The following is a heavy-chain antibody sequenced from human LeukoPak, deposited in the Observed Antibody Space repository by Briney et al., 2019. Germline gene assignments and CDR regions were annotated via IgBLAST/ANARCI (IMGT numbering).Heavy chain of an antibody. CDR1: GGSISSGSYY. Sequence: PSQTLSLTCTVSGGSISSGSYYCSWIRQPAGKGLEWIGRIYTSGSTNYNPSLKSRVTISVDTSKNQFSLKLSSVTAADTAVYYCARLVVGAQVRDAFDIWGQGTMVTVSS. J-gene: IGHJ3*02. V-gene: IGHV4-61*02. CDR2: IYTSGST. CDR3: ARLVVGAQVRDAFDI. D-gene: IGHD1-26*01.